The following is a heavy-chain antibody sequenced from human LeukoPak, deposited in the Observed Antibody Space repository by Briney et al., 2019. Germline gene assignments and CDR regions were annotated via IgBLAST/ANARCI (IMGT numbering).Heavy chain of an antibody. Sequence: ASVTVSFTASGYTFTVYYMHWVRQAPGQGLEWMGCINPNNGDTNYAQKFQGRVTMTRDTSIGTAYMELSRLRSDDTAVYYCARVSRYYYDSSGYFDYWGQGTLVTVSS. J-gene: IGHJ4*02. CDR3: ARVSRYYYDSSGYFDY. CDR1: GYTFTVYY. V-gene: IGHV1-2*02. CDR2: INPNNGDT. D-gene: IGHD3-22*01.